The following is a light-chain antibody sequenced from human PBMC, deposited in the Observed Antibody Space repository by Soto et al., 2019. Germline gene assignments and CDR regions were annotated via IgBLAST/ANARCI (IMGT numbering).Light chain of an antibody. J-gene: IGKJ5*01. CDR2: GAS. CDR3: QQYAASPIT. Sequence: EIVLTQSPGTLSLSPGERAILSCRASQSVSSSLAWYRQKPGQAPRLLIYGASSRATGIPDRFSGSGSGTAFTLTISRLEPEDFAVFYCQQYAASPITFGQGTRLEIK. V-gene: IGKV3-20*01. CDR1: QSVSSS.